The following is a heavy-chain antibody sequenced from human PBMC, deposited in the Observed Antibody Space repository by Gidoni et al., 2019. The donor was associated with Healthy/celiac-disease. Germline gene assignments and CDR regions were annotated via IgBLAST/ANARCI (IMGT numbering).Heavy chain of an antibody. CDR2: ISISSSTI. CDR3: ARELAFGELSLDY. J-gene: IGHJ4*02. Sequence: GLVQPGGSLSLSCAASGFTFSSYRMNWVRQAPGKGLEWVSYISISSSTIYYADSVTGRFTISRDNAKNSLYLQMKSLRDEDTAVYYCARELAFGELSLDYWGQGTLVTVSS. CDR1: GFTFSSYR. D-gene: IGHD3-10*01. V-gene: IGHV3-48*02.